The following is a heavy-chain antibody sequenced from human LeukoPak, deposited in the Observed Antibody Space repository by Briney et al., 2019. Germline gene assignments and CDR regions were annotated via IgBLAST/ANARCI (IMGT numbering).Heavy chain of an antibody. CDR3: AKDLIWLAYYFDH. J-gene: IGHJ4*02. CDR2: ISGSDGGT. V-gene: IGHV3-23*01. CDR1: GFTFSTYA. D-gene: IGHD6-19*01. Sequence: GGSLRLSCAASGFTFSTYAMSWVRQALGKGLEWVSAISGSDGGTYYADSVRGRFAISRDNSKNTLYLQMNSLRAEDTAVYYCAKDLIWLAYYFDHWGQGTLVTVSS.